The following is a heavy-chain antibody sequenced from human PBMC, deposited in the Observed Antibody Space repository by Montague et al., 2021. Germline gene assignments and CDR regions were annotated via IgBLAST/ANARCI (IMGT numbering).Heavy chain of an antibody. CDR2: IFYSGNT. CDR3: ARAEDYYGSGSYLGFDY. V-gene: IGHV4-31*03. D-gene: IGHD3-10*01. Sequence: TLSLTCTVSGGSISSVGYYWSWIRQLPGKGLEWIGYIFYSGNTYYNPSLKSRVTISVATSKNQFSLKLTSVTAADTAVYYCARAEDYYGSGSYLGFDYWGQGTLVTVSS. CDR1: GGSISSVGYY. J-gene: IGHJ4*02.